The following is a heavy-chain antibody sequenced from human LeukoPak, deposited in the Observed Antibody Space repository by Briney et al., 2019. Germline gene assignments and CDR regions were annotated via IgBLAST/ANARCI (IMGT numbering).Heavy chain of an antibody. CDR1: GYSFASYW. CDR2: IYPGDSDT. CDR3: ASSKSSSWYPFYLDY. D-gene: IGHD6-13*01. J-gene: IGHJ4*02. V-gene: IGHV5-51*01. Sequence: GESLKISCKGSGYSFASYWIGWVRQMPGKGLEWMGIIYPGDSDTRYSPSFQGQVTISADKSFSTAYLQWSSLKASDTAIYYCASSKSSSWYPFYLDYWGQGTLVTVSS.